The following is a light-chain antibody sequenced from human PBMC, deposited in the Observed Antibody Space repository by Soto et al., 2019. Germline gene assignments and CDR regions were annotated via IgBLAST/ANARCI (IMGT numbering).Light chain of an antibody. CDR3: QQYTSYPRT. CDR1: QSITSW. J-gene: IGKJ1*01. CDR2: DAS. Sequence: DIQMTQSPATLSFSVGDRVTIPCRASQSITSWLAWYQQKPGKAPKVLIYDASNLESGVPSRFSGSGSGTEFTLTISSLQPDDFATYYCQQYTSYPRTFGQGTKVDIK. V-gene: IGKV1-5*01.